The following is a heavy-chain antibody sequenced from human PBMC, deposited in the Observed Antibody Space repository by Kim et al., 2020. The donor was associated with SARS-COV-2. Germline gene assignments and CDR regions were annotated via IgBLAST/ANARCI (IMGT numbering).Heavy chain of an antibody. Sequence: ASVKVSCKASGYTFAGYTMHWVRQAPGQRLEWMGWINAGNGNTKYSQKFQGRVSITRDTSASTAYMDLSSLRSEDTAVYYCARDFGDTMVRGVSYSYYGMDVWGQGTTVTVSS. V-gene: IGHV1-3*01. CDR2: INAGNGNT. CDR1: GYTFAGYT. J-gene: IGHJ6*02. D-gene: IGHD3-10*01. CDR3: ARDFGDTMVRGVSYSYYGMDV.